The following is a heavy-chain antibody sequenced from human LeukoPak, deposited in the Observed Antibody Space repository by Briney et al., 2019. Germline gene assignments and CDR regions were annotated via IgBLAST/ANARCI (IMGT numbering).Heavy chain of an antibody. J-gene: IGHJ4*02. CDR1: GFTFSDYW. CDR2: IKQGGSEN. V-gene: IGHV3-7*01. Sequence: GGSLRLSCAASGFTFSDYWMSWVRQAPGKRLEWVANIKQGGSENYYVDSVAGRFTISRDNAKNSLYLQMNSLRADDTAVYYCARDKLEGPTKLDFWGRGTLVTVSS. D-gene: IGHD1-26*01. CDR3: ARDKLEGPTKLDF.